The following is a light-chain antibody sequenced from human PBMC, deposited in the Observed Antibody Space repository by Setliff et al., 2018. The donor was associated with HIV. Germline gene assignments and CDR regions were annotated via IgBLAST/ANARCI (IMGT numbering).Light chain of an antibody. CDR3: NSFTTPSGRV. CDR1: SSDVGRYNF. V-gene: IGLV2-14*03. Sequence: QSVLAQPASVSGSPGQSITISCTGTSSDVGRYNFVSWYQQHPGKVPKLLISDVSNRPSGVSDLFSGSKSGNTASLTISGLRTEDEADYYCNSFTTPSGRVFGTGTKVTVL. J-gene: IGLJ1*01. CDR2: DVS.